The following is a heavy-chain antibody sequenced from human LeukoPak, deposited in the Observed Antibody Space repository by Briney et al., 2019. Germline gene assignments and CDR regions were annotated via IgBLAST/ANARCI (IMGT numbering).Heavy chain of an antibody. D-gene: IGHD3-10*01. V-gene: IGHV1-69*05. CDR2: IIPIFGTA. Sequence: SVKVSCKASGGTFSSYAISWVRQAPGQGLEWMGGIIPIFGTANYAQRFQGRVTITTDESTSTAYMELSSLRSEDTAVYYCARAEYYYGSGSYGFAYYFDYWGQGTLVTVSS. J-gene: IGHJ4*02. CDR1: GGTFSSYA. CDR3: ARAEYYYGSGSYGFAYYFDY.